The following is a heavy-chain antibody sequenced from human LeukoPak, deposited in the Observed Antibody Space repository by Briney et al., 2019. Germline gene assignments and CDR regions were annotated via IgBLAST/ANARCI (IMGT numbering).Heavy chain of an antibody. V-gene: IGHV3-53*01. CDR1: GFTFSDYY. D-gene: IGHD6-13*01. CDR2: IYSGGST. J-gene: IGHJ4*02. CDR3: ARVGAAARAIDY. Sequence: PGGSLRLSCAASGFTFSDYYMSWIRQAPGKGLEWVSVIYSGGSTYYADSVKGRFTISRDNSKNTLYLQMNSLRAEDTAVYYCARVGAAARAIDYWGQGTLVTVSS.